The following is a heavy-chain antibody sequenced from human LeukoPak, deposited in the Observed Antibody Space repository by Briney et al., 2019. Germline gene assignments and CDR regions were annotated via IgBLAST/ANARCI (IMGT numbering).Heavy chain of an antibody. V-gene: IGHV3-53*05. CDR1: GFTVNSNY. Sequence: PGGSLRLSCAASGFTVNSNYMSWVRQAPGKGLEWVSVIYNGGTTQYADSVKGRFTISRDNSKNTLYLQMNSLRAEDTAVYYCAREFSSSLYYYYGMDVWGQGTTVTVSS. CDR2: IYNGGTT. D-gene: IGHD6-6*01. J-gene: IGHJ6*02. CDR3: AREFSSSLYYYYGMDV.